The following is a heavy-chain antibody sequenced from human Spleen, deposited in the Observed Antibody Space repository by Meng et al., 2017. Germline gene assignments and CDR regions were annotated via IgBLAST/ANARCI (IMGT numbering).Heavy chain of an antibody. CDR1: GYAFTGYY. J-gene: IGHJ4*02. CDR2: INPNSGGT. D-gene: IGHD6-13*01. Sequence: ASVKVSCKASGYAFTGYYMHWVRQAPGQGLEWMGWINPNSGGTKYAQKFQGRVTMTRDTSISTAYMELSGLRSDDTAMYYCARDEDISAAGKLFGDYWGQGTLVTVSS. CDR3: ARDEDISAAGKLFGDY. V-gene: IGHV1-2*02.